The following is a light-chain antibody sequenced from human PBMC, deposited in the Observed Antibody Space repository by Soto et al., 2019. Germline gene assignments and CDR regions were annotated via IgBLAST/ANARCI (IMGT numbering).Light chain of an antibody. V-gene: IGKV2-28*01. J-gene: IGKJ5*01. CDR1: RRLVHSDGIAY. CDR2: LGS. Sequence: DVVMTQSPLSLPVTLGQPASSSCRSSRRLVHSDGIAYFSWYLQKPGQSPQLLIYLGSNRASGVPDRFSGSGSGTDFTLKISRVEAEDVGVYYCMQALQTPQITFGQGTRLEIK. CDR3: MQALQTPQIT.